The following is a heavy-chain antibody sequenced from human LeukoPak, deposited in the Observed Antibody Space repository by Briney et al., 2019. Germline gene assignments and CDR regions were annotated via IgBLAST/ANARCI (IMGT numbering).Heavy chain of an antibody. D-gene: IGHD5-12*01. V-gene: IGHV3-30-3*01. J-gene: IGHJ4*02. CDR2: ISYDGSTK. CDR3: ARDHSGYDYWFDY. Sequence: GGSLRLSCAAPGFTFSNYAMHWVRQAPHKGLEWVAVISYDGSTKYHADSVKGRFTISRDNSKNTLSLHMASLTVEDTAMYYCARDHSGYDYWFDYWGQGTLVTVSS. CDR1: GFTFSNYA.